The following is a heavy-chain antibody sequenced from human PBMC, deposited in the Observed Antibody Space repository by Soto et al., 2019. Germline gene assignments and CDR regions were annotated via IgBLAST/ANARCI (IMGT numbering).Heavy chain of an antibody. CDR1: GFTFDDYA. CDR2: ISWNSGSI. CDR3: AKDLGGGYYPDPFDY. Sequence: EVQLVESGGGLVQPGRSLRLSCAASGFTFDDYAMHWVRQAPGKGLEWVSGISWNSGSIGYADSVKGRFTISRDNAKNSLYLQMNSLRAEDTALYYCAKDLGGGYYPDPFDYWGQGTLVTVSS. D-gene: IGHD3-22*01. V-gene: IGHV3-9*01. J-gene: IGHJ4*02.